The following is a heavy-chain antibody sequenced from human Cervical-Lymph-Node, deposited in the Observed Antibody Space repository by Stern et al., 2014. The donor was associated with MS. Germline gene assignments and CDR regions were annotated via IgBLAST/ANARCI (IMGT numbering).Heavy chain of an antibody. CDR2: VWYDGSTA. V-gene: IGHV3-33*01. J-gene: IGHJ4*02. D-gene: IGHD5-24*01. CDR3: ARGHIPYAYNYLFDY. Sequence: QVQLLESGGGVVQPGTSLRLSCAASGFTFRSYGMPWVRQAPGKGLEWVALVWYDGSTAYYRNSVKGRFTISRDNSNNTLFLQMNSLTAEDTAVYYCARGHIPYAYNYLFDYWGQGTLVTVSS. CDR1: GFTFRSYG.